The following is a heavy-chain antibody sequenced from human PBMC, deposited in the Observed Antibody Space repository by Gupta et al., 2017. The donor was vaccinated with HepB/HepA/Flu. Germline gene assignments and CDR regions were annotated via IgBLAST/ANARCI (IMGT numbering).Heavy chain of an antibody. CDR3: ARDPRSAPGTGFDP. CDR1: GFTVTSSH. J-gene: IGHJ5*02. V-gene: IGHV3-66*01. Sequence: EVQLVESGGGLVQPGGSLRLSCAASGFTVTSSHMNWVRQAPGKGPEWVSLMYSGGNTYYADSVKGRFTISRDDSKNALSLQMNSLRTEDTAVYYCARDPRSAPGTGFDPWGQGTLVTVSS. CDR2: MYSGGNT. D-gene: IGHD6-13*01.